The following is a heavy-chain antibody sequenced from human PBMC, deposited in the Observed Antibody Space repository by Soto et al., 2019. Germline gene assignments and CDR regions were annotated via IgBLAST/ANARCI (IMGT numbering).Heavy chain of an antibody. D-gene: IGHD3-10*01. J-gene: IGHJ4*02. CDR3: AREPYLPMARNDF. V-gene: IGHV4-30-4*01. Sequence: SETLSLTCTVCGGCISSADFFWTWLRKPPGKGLEWLGYIYYSGTTYYNSSLKGRLIISIDTPRNQFSLSLNSLTAADTAVYFCAREPYLPMARNDFWGQGAQVTVSS. CDR1: GGCISSADFF. CDR2: IYYSGTT.